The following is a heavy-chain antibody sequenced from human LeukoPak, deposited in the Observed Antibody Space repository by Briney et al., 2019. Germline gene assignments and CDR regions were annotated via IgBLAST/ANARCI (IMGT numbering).Heavy chain of an antibody. V-gene: IGHV3-23*01. Sequence: PGGSLRLSCAASGFIFNNFAMSWVRQAPGKGLEWVSAISGSGGSTHYADSVKGRFTISRDDSKNTLYLQMNSLRAEDTAVYYCAKSWWEVRYYGMDVWGQGTTVTVSS. CDR2: ISGSGGST. CDR3: AKSWWEVRYYGMDV. CDR1: GFIFNNFA. J-gene: IGHJ6*02. D-gene: IGHD1-26*01.